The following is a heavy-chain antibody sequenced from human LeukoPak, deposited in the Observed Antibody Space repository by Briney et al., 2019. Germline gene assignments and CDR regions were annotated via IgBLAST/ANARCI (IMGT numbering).Heavy chain of an antibody. D-gene: IGHD6-6*01. J-gene: IGHJ4*02. CDR3: ARDRRDSSSYLFDY. CDR1: GFTFSSYA. CDR2: ISYDGSNK. V-gene: IGHV3-30-3*01. Sequence: GGSLRLSCAASGFTFSSYAMHWVRQAPGKGLEWVAVISYDGSNKYYADSVKGRFTISRDNSKNTPYLQMNSLRAEDTAVYYCARDRRDSSSYLFDYWGQGTLVTVSS.